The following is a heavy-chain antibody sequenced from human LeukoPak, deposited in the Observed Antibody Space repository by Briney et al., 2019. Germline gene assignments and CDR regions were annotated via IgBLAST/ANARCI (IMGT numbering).Heavy chain of an antibody. J-gene: IGHJ4*02. CDR1: GFTFSRYW. Sequence: GGSLRLSCAASGFTFSRYWMRWVRQAAGKGLEWVAKIKQDGSEKYYVDSVKGRFTISRDNAKNSLYLQMNSLRAEDTAVYYCAREYYYDSSGYYPLGYWGQGTLVTVSS. D-gene: IGHD3-22*01. CDR3: AREYYYDSSGYYPLGY. V-gene: IGHV3-7*01. CDR2: IKQDGSEK.